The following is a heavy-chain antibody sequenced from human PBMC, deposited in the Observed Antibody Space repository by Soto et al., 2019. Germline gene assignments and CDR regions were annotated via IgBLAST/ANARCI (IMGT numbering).Heavy chain of an antibody. CDR3: ARDFGGYCSSTSCYGMGAFDI. CDR2: IIPIFGTA. V-gene: IGHV1-69*13. Sequence: GASVEVCCKASGGTFGSYASSWVRQAPGQGLEWMGGIIPIFGTANYAQKFQGRVTITADESTSTAYMELSSLRSEDTAVYYCARDFGGYCSSTSCYGMGAFDIWGQGTMVTVSS. D-gene: IGHD2-2*01. CDR1: GGTFGSYA. J-gene: IGHJ3*02.